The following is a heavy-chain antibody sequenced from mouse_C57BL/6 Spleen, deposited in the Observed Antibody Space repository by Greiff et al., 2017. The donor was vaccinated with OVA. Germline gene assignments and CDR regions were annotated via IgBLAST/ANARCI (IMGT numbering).Heavy chain of an antibody. J-gene: IGHJ1*03. V-gene: IGHV1-80*01. Sequence: QVQLKESGAELVKPGASVKISCKASGYAFSSYWMNWVKQRPGKGLEWIGQIYPGDGDTNYNGKFKGKATLTADKSSSTAYMQLSSLTSEDSAVYFCARKGFGGREWYFDVWGTGTTVTVSS. CDR3: ARKGFGGREWYFDV. D-gene: IGHD3-1*01. CDR2: IYPGDGDT. CDR1: GYAFSSYW.